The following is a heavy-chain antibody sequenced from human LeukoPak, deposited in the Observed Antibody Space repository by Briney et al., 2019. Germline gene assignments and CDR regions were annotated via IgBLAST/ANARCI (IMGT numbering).Heavy chain of an antibody. V-gene: IGHV4-39*02. Sequence: SETLPLTCTVSGGSISSRTYYWGWIRQPPGKGLEWIGNIYYSGSTYYNPSLKSRITMSVDTSKNHFSLKLSSVTAADTAIYYCASLRVPGDFDYWGQGTLVTVSS. CDR1: GGSISSRTYY. D-gene: IGHD1-14*01. CDR3: ASLRVPGDFDY. J-gene: IGHJ4*02. CDR2: IYYSGST.